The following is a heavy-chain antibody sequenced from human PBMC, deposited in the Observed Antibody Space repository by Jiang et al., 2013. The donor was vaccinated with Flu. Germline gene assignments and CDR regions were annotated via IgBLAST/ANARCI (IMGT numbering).Heavy chain of an antibody. D-gene: IGHD4-17*01. CDR3: ARMAETTLRYYYGMDV. V-gene: IGHV2-70*01. Sequence: KPTQTLTLTCTFSGFSLSTSGMCVSWIRQPPGKALEWLALIDWDDDKYYSTSLNTRLTISKDTSKNQVVLTMTNMDPVDTATYYCARMAETTLRYYYGMDVWGQGTTVTVSS. CDR1: GFSLSTSGMC. J-gene: IGHJ6*02. CDR2: IDWDDDK.